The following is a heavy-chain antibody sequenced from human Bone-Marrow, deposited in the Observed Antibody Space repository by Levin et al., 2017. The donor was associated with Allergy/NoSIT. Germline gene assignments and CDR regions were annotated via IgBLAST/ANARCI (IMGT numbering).Heavy chain of an antibody. D-gene: IGHD6-19*01. CDR3: TTDGLVRLQPKYYFDY. CDR1: GFTFSNAW. CDR2: IKSKTDGGTT. Sequence: GESLKISCAASGFTFSNAWMSWVRQAPGKGLEWVGRIKSKTDGGTTDYAAPVKGRFTISRDDSKNTLYLQMNSLKTEDTAVYYCTTDGLVRLQPKYYFDYWGQGTLVTVSS. V-gene: IGHV3-15*01. J-gene: IGHJ4*02.